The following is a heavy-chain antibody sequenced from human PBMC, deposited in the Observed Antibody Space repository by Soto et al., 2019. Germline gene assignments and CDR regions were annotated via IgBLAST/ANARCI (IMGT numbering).Heavy chain of an antibody. J-gene: IGHJ4*02. D-gene: IGHD6-19*01. V-gene: IGHV4-59*08. Sequence: SETLSLTCTVSGGSNSNYYWSWIRQPPGKGLEWIGHIYYSGGTNYNPSLKSRVTISVDTSKNQFSLKLSSVTAADTAVYYCTRHLGRAVAGFDYWGQGTLVIVS. CDR3: TRHLGRAVAGFDY. CDR1: GGSNSNYY. CDR2: IYYSGGT.